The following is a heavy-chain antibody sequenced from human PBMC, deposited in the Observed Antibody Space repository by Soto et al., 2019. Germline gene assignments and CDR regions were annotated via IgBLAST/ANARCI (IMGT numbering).Heavy chain of an antibody. CDR2: MNPNSGNT. V-gene: IGHV1-8*01. CDR3: ASEKSYGYADY. D-gene: IGHD5-18*01. Sequence: QVQLVQSGAEVKKPGASVKVSCKASGYSFTSYDINWVRQATGQGLEWMGWMNPNSGNTGYAQKFQGRVTKTTNTAISKAYRELSSLRSEDTAVYYCASEKSYGYADYWGQGTRVTVSS. CDR1: GYSFTSYD. J-gene: IGHJ4*02.